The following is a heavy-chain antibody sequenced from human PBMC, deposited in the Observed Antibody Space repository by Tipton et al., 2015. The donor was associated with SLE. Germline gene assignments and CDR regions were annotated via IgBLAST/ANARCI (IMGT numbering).Heavy chain of an antibody. CDR1: GDTVSSTRAA. Sequence: GLVKPSQTLSLTCAISGDTVSSTRAAWNWIRQSPSGGLEWLGRTYYRSKWYNDYAVSVKSRIAINPDTSKNQFSLHLNSVTPEDTAIYSCARQRGSSDWFDPWGQGTLITVSS. J-gene: IGHJ5*02. CDR2: TYYRSKWYN. CDR3: ARQRGSSDWFDP. D-gene: IGHD3-10*01. V-gene: IGHV6-1*01.